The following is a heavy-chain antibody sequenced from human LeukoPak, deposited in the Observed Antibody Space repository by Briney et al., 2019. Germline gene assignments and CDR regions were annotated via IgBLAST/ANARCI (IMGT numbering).Heavy chain of an antibody. V-gene: IGHV4-4*07. CDR3: ARLRFYDSTGYSPGYYMDV. D-gene: IGHD3-22*01. J-gene: IGHJ6*03. CDR1: GGSIISSY. CDR2: IYGSGIT. Sequence: SETLSLTCTVSGGSIISSYWSWIRQSAGTGLEWIGRIYGSGITDYNPSLKSRVTMSLDTSRKQFSLRLTSVTAADTAAYYCARLRFYDSTGYSPGYYMDVWGKGTTVSVFS.